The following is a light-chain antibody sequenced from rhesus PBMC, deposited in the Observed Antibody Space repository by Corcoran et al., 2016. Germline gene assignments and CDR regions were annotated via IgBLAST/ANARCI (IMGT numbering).Light chain of an antibody. J-gene: IGLJ1*01. V-gene: IGLV2-32*02. CDR2: EGI. CDR1: SSDVGTYTY. CDR3: SSFGGSNTLYI. Sequence: QAALTQPRSVSGSPGQSVTISCTGTSSDVGTYTYVSWYQQPPGTAPKLMIYEGIERPSGVSDRFSGSKSGNTASLTISGLQAEDEADYYCSSFGGSNTLYIFGAGTRLTVL.